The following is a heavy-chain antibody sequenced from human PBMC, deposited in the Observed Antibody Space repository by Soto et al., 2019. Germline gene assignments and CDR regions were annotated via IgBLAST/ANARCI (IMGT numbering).Heavy chain of an antibody. Sequence: GGSLRLSCAASGFTFSDYYMSWIRQAPGKGLEWISYIDSSGSIIYYADSVKGRFTISRDNAKNSLYLQMNSLRAEDTAVYYCARDLGYYDSSGYFDYWGQGTLVTVSS. V-gene: IGHV3-11*01. J-gene: IGHJ4*02. CDR3: ARDLGYYDSSGYFDY. D-gene: IGHD3-22*01. CDR1: GFTFSDYY. CDR2: IDSSGSII.